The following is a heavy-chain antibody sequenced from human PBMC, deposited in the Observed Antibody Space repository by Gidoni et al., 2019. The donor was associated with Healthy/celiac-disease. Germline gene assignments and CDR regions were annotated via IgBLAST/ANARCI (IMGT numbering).Heavy chain of an antibody. Sequence: QVQLVQSGAEVKKPGSSVKVSCKASGGTFSSYAISWVRQAPGQGLEWMGRIIPIFGIANYAQKFQGRVTITADKSTSTAYMELSSLRSEDTAVYYCARAVVVTAMSYWYFDLWGRGTLVTVSS. CDR3: ARAVVVTAMSYWYFDL. J-gene: IGHJ2*01. V-gene: IGHV1-69*04. CDR1: GGTFSSYA. CDR2: IIPIFGIA. D-gene: IGHD2-21*02.